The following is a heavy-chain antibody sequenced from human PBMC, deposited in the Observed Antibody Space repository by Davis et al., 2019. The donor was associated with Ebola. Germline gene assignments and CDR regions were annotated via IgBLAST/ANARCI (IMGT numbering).Heavy chain of an antibody. J-gene: IGHJ4*02. Sequence: PGGSLRLSCAASGFTLSSHGMHWVRQAPGKGLEWVAFIWYDGRTKYYGDSVKGRFTISRDTSKNTLYLQMNTLRPKDTAVYYCAKDYTGLFDYWGQGTLVTVSS. V-gene: IGHV3-30*02. CDR2: IWYDGRTK. D-gene: IGHD7-27*01. CDR1: GFTLSSHG. CDR3: AKDYTGLFDY.